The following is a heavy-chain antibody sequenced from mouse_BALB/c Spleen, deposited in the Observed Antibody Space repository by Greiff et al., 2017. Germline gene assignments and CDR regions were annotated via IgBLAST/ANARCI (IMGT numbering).Heavy chain of an antibody. CDR1: GYAFSSYW. D-gene: IGHD2-2*01. CDR2: IYPGDGDT. CDR3: ARSAGNDGAY. Sequence: VQLQQSGAELVRPGSSVKISCKASGYAFSSYWMNWVKQRPGQGLEWIGQIYPGDGDTNYNGKFKGKATLTADKSSSTAYMQLSSLTSEDSAVYFCARSAGNDGAYWGQGTLVTVSA. J-gene: IGHJ3*01. V-gene: IGHV1-80*01.